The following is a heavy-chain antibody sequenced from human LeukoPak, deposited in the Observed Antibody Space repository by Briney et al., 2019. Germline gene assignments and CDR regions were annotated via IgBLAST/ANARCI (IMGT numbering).Heavy chain of an antibody. CDR1: GFTFSSYS. Sequence: GGSLRLSCAASGFTFSSYSMNWVRQAPGKGLEWVSSISSSSSYIYYADSVKGRFTISRNNAKNSLYLQMNGLRAEDTAVYYCARARKQVVVTAIYDYWGQGTLVTVSS. D-gene: IGHD2-21*02. V-gene: IGHV3-21*01. CDR3: ARARKQVVVTAIYDY. CDR2: ISSSSSYI. J-gene: IGHJ4*02.